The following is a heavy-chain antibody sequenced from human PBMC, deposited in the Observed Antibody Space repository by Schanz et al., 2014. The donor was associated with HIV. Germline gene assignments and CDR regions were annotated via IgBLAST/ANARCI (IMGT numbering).Heavy chain of an antibody. D-gene: IGHD6-6*01. V-gene: IGHV3-33*08. CDR1: GFTFSSYG. CDR3: ASTIYPYSSSSDYYYGMDV. J-gene: IGHJ6*02. CDR2: IWYDGSNK. Sequence: VQVVESGGGLVKPGGSLRLSCAASGFTFSSYGMHWVRQAPGKGLEWVAVIWYDGSNKYYADSVKGRFTISRDNSKKTLYLQMNSLRAEDTAVYYCASTIYPYSSSSDYYYGMDVWGRGTTVTVSS.